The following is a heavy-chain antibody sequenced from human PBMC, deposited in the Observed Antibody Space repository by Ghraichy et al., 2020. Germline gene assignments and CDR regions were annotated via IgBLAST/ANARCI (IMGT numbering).Heavy chain of an antibody. V-gene: IGHV4-59*01. CDR3: ARAPRSYGGNLEYAFDI. CDR1: GGSISSYY. J-gene: IGHJ3*02. Sequence: SETLSLTCTVSGGSISSYYWSWIRQPPGKGLEWIGYIYYSGSTNYNPSLKSRVTISVDTSKNQFSLKLSSVTAADTAVYYCARAPRSYGGNLEYAFDIWGQGTMVTVSS. D-gene: IGHD4-23*01. CDR2: IYYSGST.